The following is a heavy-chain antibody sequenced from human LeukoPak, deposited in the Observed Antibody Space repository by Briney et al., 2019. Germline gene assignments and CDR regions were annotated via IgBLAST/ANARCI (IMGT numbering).Heavy chain of an antibody. J-gene: IGHJ5*02. V-gene: IGHV4-4*07. Sequence: SETLSLTCTVSGGSISSYSWSWIRQPPGKGLEWIGRIYTSGSTNYNPSLKSRVTMSVDMSKNQFSLKLSSVTAADTAVYYCARAPVGFGSNWFDPWGQGTLVTVSS. CDR1: GGSISSYS. CDR2: IYTSGST. D-gene: IGHD3-10*01. CDR3: ARAPVGFGSNWFDP.